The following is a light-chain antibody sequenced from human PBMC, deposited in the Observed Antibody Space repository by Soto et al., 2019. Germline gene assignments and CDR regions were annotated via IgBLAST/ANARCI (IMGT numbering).Light chain of an antibody. J-gene: IGKJ3*01. CDR3: QQSYSTPG. CDR2: AAS. CDR1: QSISNH. Sequence: DIQMTQSPSSLSASVGDRVTITCRASQSISNHLNWYQQKPGKAPKLLIFAASSLQSGVPSRFSGSGSGTDFTLTISSLQPEDFATYYCQQSYSTPGFGPGTKVDIK. V-gene: IGKV1-39*01.